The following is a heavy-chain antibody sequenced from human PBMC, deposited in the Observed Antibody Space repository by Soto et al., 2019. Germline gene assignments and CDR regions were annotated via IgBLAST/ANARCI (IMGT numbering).Heavy chain of an antibody. V-gene: IGHV1-2*04. CDR1: GYTFTGYY. CDR3: ARAEYDSGSYSWIDY. D-gene: IGHD1-26*01. J-gene: IGHJ4*02. CDR2: INPNSGGT. Sequence: QVQLVQSGAEVKKPGASVKVSCKASGYTFTGYYMHWVRQAPGQGLEWMGWINPNSGGTNYAQKFQGWVTMTRDTSISTAYMELSRLRSDDTAVYYCARAEYDSGSYSWIDYWGQGTLVTVSS.